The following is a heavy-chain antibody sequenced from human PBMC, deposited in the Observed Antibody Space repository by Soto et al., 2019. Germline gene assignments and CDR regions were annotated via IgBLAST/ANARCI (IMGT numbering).Heavy chain of an antibody. J-gene: IGHJ4*02. D-gene: IGHD5-12*01. CDR2: TYYKSKWNH. V-gene: IGHV6-1*01. CDR1: GDSVSGNSGA. Sequence: QVQLHQSGPGLVEPSQTLSLTCVISGDSVSGNSGAWNWIRQSPWRGLEWLGRTYYKSKWNHEYALSVKGRATINPDTSRNQFSLQLNSVSPEDTAVYYCARGWMANIFDYWGEGILVTVSS. CDR3: ARGWMANIFDY.